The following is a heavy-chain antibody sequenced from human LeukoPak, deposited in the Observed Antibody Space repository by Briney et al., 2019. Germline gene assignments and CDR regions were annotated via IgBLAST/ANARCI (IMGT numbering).Heavy chain of an antibody. J-gene: IGHJ4*02. V-gene: IGHV3-7*01. CDR2: INLDGSEK. Sequence: PGGSLRLSCAASGFTFSSYGMSWVRQAPGKGLEWVANINLDGSEKHYVDSVKGRFTISRDNAKNSLYLQMNSLRAEDTAVYYCAGVEMKAYSSSWYSMFGARDKNAFDYWGQGTLVTVSS. CDR3: AGVEMKAYSSSWYSMFGARDKNAFDY. D-gene: IGHD6-13*01. CDR1: GFTFSSYG.